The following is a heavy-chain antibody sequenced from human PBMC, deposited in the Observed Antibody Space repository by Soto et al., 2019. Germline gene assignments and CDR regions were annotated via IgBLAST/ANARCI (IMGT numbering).Heavy chain of an antibody. D-gene: IGHD4-17*01. Sequence: QVQRVQSGAEVKKPGASVKVSYKASGYTFTSYDINWVRQATGQGLEWMGWMNPNSGNTGYAEKSQGRVTMTRNTSISTAYMELSSLRSEDTAVYYCAVYGGNRYWYFDLWGRGTLVTVSS. J-gene: IGHJ2*01. V-gene: IGHV1-8*01. CDR2: MNPNSGNT. CDR3: AVYGGNRYWYFDL. CDR1: GYTFTSYD.